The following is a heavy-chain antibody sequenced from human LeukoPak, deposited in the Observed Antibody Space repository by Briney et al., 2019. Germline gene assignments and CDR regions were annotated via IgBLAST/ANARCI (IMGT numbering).Heavy chain of an antibody. D-gene: IGHD3-9*01. CDR3: ARGDRGYFDTLGWYFDL. CDR1: GFTFSSNW. CDR2: ISSSSNTI. V-gene: IGHV3-48*01. Sequence: QPGGSLRLSCVASGFTFSSNWMAWVRQAPGRGLEWVSYISSSSNTIYYTDSVKGRFTISRDDAKNSLYLQMNSLRAEDTAVYYCARGDRGYFDTLGWYFDLWGRGTLVTVSS. J-gene: IGHJ2*01.